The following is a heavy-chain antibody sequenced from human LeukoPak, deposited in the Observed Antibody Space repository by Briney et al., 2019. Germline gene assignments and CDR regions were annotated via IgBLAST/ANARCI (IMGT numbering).Heavy chain of an antibody. CDR1: GYTFTSYG. J-gene: IGHJ4*02. CDR2: ISAYNSYT. Sequence: GASVKVSCKASGYTFTSYGISWVRQAPGQGLEWMGWISAYNSYTNYAQKLQGRVTMTTDTSTNTTYMELRSLRSDDTAVYYCARGAATAPDFWGQGTLVTVSS. V-gene: IGHV1-18*01. CDR3: ARGAATAPDF. D-gene: IGHD6-13*01.